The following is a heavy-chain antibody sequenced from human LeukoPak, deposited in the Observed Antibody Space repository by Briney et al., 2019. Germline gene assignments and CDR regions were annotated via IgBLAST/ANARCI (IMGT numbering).Heavy chain of an antibody. CDR3: ARDHVYGGADY. D-gene: IGHD5/OR15-5a*01. J-gene: IGHJ4*02. Sequence: PGGSLRLSCAASGCTFHNYAIHGVRQAPGKGLEGVSLTSGDGITTYFADYVKGRFTISRDNSKSSLFLQMNSLRTEDTALYYCARDHVYGGADYWGQGTLVTVSS. CDR1: GCTFHNYA. V-gene: IGHV3-43*02. CDR2: TSGDGITT.